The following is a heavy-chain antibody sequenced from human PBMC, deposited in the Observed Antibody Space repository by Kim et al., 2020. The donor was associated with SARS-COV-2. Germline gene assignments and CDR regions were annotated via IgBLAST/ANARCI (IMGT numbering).Heavy chain of an antibody. V-gene: IGHV3-7*01. Sequence: VDSVKGRCTISRDNAKNSLYMQMNSLRAEDTAVYYCARDHTVTTVNWFDPWGQGTLVTVSS. CDR3: ARDHTVTTVNWFDP. D-gene: IGHD4-17*01. J-gene: IGHJ5*02.